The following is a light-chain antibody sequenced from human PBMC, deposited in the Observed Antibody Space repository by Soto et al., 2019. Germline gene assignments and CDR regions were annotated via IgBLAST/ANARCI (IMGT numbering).Light chain of an antibody. J-gene: IGKJ4*01. Sequence: AIQLTQSPSSPSASVGDRVTITCRASQGISSALAWYQQKPGKAPKLLIYDASSLESGVPSRFSGSGSGTDFTLTISSLQLEDFATYYCHQFKSYPQLPFGGGTKLDIK. CDR3: HQFKSYPQLP. CDR1: QGISSA. V-gene: IGKV1-13*02. CDR2: DAS.